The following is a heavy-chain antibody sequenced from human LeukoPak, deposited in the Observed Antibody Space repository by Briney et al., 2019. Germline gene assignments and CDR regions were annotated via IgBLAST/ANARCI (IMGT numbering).Heavy chain of an antibody. Sequence: PGGSLRLSCAASGLTFSSYSMNWVRQAPGKGLEWVSSISSSSSYIYYADSVKGRFTISRDNSKNALYLQMNSLRAEDTAVYYCAKELGGYCSGGSCSLGAFDIWGQGTMVTVSS. CDR1: GLTFSSYS. J-gene: IGHJ3*02. D-gene: IGHD2-15*01. CDR2: ISSSSSYI. CDR3: AKELGGYCSGGSCSLGAFDI. V-gene: IGHV3-21*04.